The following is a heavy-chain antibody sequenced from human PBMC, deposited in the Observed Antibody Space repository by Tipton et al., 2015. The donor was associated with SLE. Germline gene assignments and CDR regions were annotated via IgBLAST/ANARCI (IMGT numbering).Heavy chain of an antibody. V-gene: IGHV3-30-3*01. CDR2: ISYDGSNK. J-gene: IGHJ5*02. Sequence: SLRLSCAASGFTFSSYAMHWVRQAPGKGLEWVAVISYDGSNKYYADSVKGRFTISRDNSKNTLYLQMNSLRAEDTAVYYCARESRGSGRGWFDPRGQGTLVTVSS. D-gene: IGHD3-10*01. CDR1: GFTFSSYA. CDR3: ARESRGSGRGWFDP.